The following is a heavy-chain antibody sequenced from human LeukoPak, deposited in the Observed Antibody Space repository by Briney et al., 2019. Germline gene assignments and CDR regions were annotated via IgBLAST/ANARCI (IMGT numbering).Heavy chain of an antibody. Sequence: SVKVSCKASGYTFTSYGISWVRQAPGQGLEWMGGIIPIFGTANYAQKFQGRVTITADESTSTAYMELSSLRSEDTAVYYCARDLLGGYDFWSGSDAFDIWGQGTMVTVPS. CDR3: ARDLLGGYDFWSGSDAFDI. CDR1: GYTFTSYG. CDR2: IIPIFGTA. V-gene: IGHV1-69*13. D-gene: IGHD3-3*01. J-gene: IGHJ3*02.